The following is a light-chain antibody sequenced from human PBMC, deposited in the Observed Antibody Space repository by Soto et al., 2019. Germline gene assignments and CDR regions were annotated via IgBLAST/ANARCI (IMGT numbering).Light chain of an antibody. CDR3: CAYAVSGTVV. J-gene: IGLJ3*02. V-gene: IGLV2-23*01. CDR2: EAT. CDR1: SSDIGSYNL. Sequence: QSALTQPASVSGSPEQSITISCTGTSSDIGSYNLVSWYQQHPGKAPKVMIYEATKRPSGVSNRFSGSKSGNTASLTISGLQAEDEADYYCCAYAVSGTVVFGGGTKLTVL.